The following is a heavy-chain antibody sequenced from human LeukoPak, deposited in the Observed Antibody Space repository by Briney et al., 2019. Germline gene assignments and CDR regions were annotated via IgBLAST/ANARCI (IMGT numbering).Heavy chain of an antibody. Sequence: GGSLRLSCAASGFTFSSYAMHWVRQAPGKGLEWVAVISYDGSNTYYADSVKGRFTISRDNSKNTLYLQMNSLRAEDTAVYYCARTAMIVAPLGAFDIWGQGTMVTVSS. J-gene: IGHJ3*02. CDR2: ISYDGSNT. V-gene: IGHV3-30-3*01. D-gene: IGHD3-22*01. CDR1: GFTFSSYA. CDR3: ARTAMIVAPLGAFDI.